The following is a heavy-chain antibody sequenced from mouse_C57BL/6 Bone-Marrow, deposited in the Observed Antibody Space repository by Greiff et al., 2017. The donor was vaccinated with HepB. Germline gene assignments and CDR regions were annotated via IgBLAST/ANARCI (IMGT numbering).Heavy chain of an antibody. CDR1: GFTFSDFY. Sequence: DVKLVESGGGLVQSGRSLRLSCATSGFTFSDFYMEWVRQAPGKGLEWIAASRNKANDYTTEYSASVKGRFIVSRDTSPSILYLQMNALRAEDTAIYYCARDAFMDYWGQGTSVTVSS. V-gene: IGHV7-1*01. J-gene: IGHJ4*01. CDR3: ARDAFMDY. CDR2: SRNKANDYTT.